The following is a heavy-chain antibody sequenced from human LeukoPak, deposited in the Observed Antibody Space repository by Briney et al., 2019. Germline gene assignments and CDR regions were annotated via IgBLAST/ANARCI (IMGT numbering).Heavy chain of an antibody. CDR1: GGSISSSSYY. CDR2: IYYSGST. CDR3: ARVPGYSSGGYGMDV. Sequence: SETLSLTCTVSGGSISSSSYYWGWIRQPPGKGLEWIGSIYYSGSTYYNPSLKSRVTISVDTSKNQFSLKLSSVTAADTAVYYCARVPGYSSGGYGMDVWGQGTTVTVSS. D-gene: IGHD6-25*01. V-gene: IGHV4-39*01. J-gene: IGHJ6*02.